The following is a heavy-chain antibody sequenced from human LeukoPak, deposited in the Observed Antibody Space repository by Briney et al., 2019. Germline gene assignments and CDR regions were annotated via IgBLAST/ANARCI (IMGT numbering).Heavy chain of an antibody. CDR3: ARTYDFGIGPPGDAFDN. D-gene: IGHD3-3*01. Sequence: GGSLRLSCAVSGFTFTMFSMNWLRQAPGKGLEWIAFIRGRSDTTYYADSVQGRFTISRDNAEDSVYLQMNSLRVEDTAAYYCARTYDFGIGPPGDAFDNWGQGTLVTVFS. V-gene: IGHV3-48*01. CDR1: GFTFTMFS. CDR2: IRGRSDTT. J-gene: IGHJ3*02.